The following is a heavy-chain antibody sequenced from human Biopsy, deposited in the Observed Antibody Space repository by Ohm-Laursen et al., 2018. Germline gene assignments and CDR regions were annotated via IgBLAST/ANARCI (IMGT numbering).Heavy chain of an antibody. D-gene: IGHD6-19*01. CDR3: ARNTGWYGDLYYFDY. CDR2: IIPMFGTA. J-gene: IGHJ4*02. CDR1: GGTFINYA. V-gene: IGHV1-69*05. Sequence: ASVKVSCKASGGTFINYAISWVRQAPGQGLEWMGGIIPMFGTANYAQMFQGRVTMTRDTSKSTVYMELSGLRSADTAVYFCARNTGWYGDLYYFDYWGQGTLVTVSS.